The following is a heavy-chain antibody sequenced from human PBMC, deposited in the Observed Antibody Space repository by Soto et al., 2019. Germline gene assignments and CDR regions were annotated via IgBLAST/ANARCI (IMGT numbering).Heavy chain of an antibody. D-gene: IGHD4-17*01. CDR2: IYHSGST. CDR1: GGSISSGGYS. J-gene: IGHJ4*02. V-gene: IGHV4-30-2*01. Sequence: SETLSLTCAVSGGSISSGGYSWSWIRQPPGKGLEWIGYIYHSGSTYYNPSLKSRVTISVDRSKNQFSLKLSSVTAADTAVYYCARGESSVGGDYYFDYWGQGTLVTVSS. CDR3: ARGESSVGGDYYFDY.